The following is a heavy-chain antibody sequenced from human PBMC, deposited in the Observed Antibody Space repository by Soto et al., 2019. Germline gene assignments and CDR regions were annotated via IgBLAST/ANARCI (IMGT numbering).Heavy chain of an antibody. V-gene: IGHV1-69*13. D-gene: IGHD3-22*01. CDR3: ARGVHYYGSGYYYFY. Sequence: SVKVSCKASGGTFSTYAIDWVRQAPGQGLEWMGGIIPLFGTAKYAQNFQGRITITADESTNTAYMELRSLRSQDTAVYYCARGVHYYGSGYYYFYWGQGTLVTVSS. CDR1: GGTFSTYA. J-gene: IGHJ4*02. CDR2: IIPLFGTA.